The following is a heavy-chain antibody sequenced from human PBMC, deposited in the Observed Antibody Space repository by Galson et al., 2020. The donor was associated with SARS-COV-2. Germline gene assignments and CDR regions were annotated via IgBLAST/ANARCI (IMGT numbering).Heavy chain of an antibody. V-gene: IGHV3-48*04. CDR3: ARAGDSDYFPGDY. D-gene: IGHD4-4*01. Sequence: GESLKISCAASGFTFTDYAMNWVRQAPGKGLEWLSFISSNSGTIYYADSVKGRFTISRDNARNSLFLQLNSLRVEDTAVYYCARAGDSDYFPGDYWGQGTLVTVSS. CDR2: ISSNSGTI. CDR1: GFTFTDYA. J-gene: IGHJ4*02.